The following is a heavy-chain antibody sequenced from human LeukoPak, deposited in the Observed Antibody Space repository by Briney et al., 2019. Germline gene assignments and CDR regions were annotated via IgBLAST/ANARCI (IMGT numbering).Heavy chain of an antibody. CDR2: IYYSGSA. J-gene: IGHJ4*02. CDR1: GVSISGYF. Sequence: SETLSLTCTVSGVSISGYFWSWIRQPPGKGLEWIGYIYYSGSANYNPSLNSRVTISVDTSKNQFSLKLSSVTAADTAVYYCAREYSSGSKYYFDNWGQGTLVTVPS. D-gene: IGHD6-19*01. V-gene: IGHV4-59*01. CDR3: AREYSSGSKYYFDN.